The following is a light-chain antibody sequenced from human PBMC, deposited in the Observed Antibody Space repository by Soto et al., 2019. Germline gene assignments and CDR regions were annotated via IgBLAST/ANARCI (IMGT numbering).Light chain of an antibody. V-gene: IGKV3-11*01. CDR2: DAS. CDR3: QQRSNWPGT. Sequence: EIVLTQSPATLSLSPGERAILSCRASQSVGTYLAWYQQKPGQAPRLLIYDASNRATGIPARFGGSGSGTAFTLTINSLEPEDLAVYYCQQRSNWPGTFGPGTKVDIK. J-gene: IGKJ3*01. CDR1: QSVGTY.